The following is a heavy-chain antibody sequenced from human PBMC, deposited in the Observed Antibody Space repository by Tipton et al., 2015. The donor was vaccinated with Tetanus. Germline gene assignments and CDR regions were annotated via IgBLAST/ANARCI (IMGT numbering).Heavy chain of an antibody. CDR3: ARDGDTSGHYGIFDS. D-gene: IGHD3-22*01. CDR2: ISNDGGNI. J-gene: IGHJ4*02. CDR1: GFTFSTFG. V-gene: IGHV3-30*03. Sequence: RSLRLSCAASGFTFSTFGVHWVRQAPGKGLEWVAVISNDGGNIYYADSVKGRCAVSRDNSKNTVYLQMNSLSAEDTAVYYCARDGDTSGHYGIFDSWGQGTLLIVSS.